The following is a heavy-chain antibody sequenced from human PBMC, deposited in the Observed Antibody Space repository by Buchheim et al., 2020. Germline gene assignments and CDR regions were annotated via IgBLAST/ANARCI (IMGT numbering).Heavy chain of an antibody. J-gene: IGHJ4*02. Sequence: QVQLVQSGAEVKRPGASVKISCKASGYTFTNYGTAWVRQAPGQGLEWMGWISAYDGKTDSAQELQGRVTMTTDTSTSPAYMELRSLRSDDTAVYYCAREDSYYNSATYYSFFGFWGPGTL. CDR3: AREDSYYNSATYYSFFGF. CDR1: GYTFTNYG. V-gene: IGHV1-18*04. D-gene: IGHD3-10*01. CDR2: ISAYDGKT.